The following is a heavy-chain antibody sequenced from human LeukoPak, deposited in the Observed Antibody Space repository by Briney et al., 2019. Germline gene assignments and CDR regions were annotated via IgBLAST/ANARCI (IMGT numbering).Heavy chain of an antibody. CDR2: IIPILGIA. V-gene: IGHV1-69*04. J-gene: IGHJ4*02. D-gene: IGHD2-15*01. CDR1: GGTFSSYA. CDR3: ARGGQYCSGGSCYLDY. Sequence: SVKVSCKASGGTFSSYAISWVRQAPGQGLEWMGRIIPILGIANYAQKFQGRVTITADKSTSTAYMELSSLRSEDTAVYYCARGGQYCSGGSCYLDYWGQGTQVTVSS.